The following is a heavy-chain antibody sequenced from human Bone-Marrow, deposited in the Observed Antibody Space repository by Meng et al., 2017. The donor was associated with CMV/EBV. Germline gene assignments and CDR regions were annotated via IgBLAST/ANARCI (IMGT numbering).Heavy chain of an antibody. CDR2: INPNSGGT. CDR3: ARDLDYGDYASDY. D-gene: IGHD4-17*01. J-gene: IGHJ4*02. V-gene: IGHV1-2*02. CDR1: GYTFTGYY. Sequence: QGARVQVGAQLKKPGASVKGFCKASGYTFTGYYMHWVRQAPGQGLEWMGWINPNSGGTNYAQKFQGRVTMTRDTSISTAYMELSRLRSDDTAVYYCARDLDYGDYASDYWGQGTLVTVSS.